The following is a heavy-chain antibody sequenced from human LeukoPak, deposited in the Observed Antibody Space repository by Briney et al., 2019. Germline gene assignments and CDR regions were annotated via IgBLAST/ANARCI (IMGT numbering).Heavy chain of an antibody. CDR3: ARDAVYSSGSNWFDP. D-gene: IGHD6-19*01. J-gene: IGHJ5*02. CDR1: GYTFTFYY. CDR2: INPNSGGT. Sequence: ASVTVSFTSSGYTFTFYYMHWVRQAPGQGLEWMGWINPNSGGTNYAQKFQGRVTMTRDTSISTAYMELSRLRSDDTAVYYCARDAVYSSGSNWFDPWGQGTLVTVSS. V-gene: IGHV1-2*02.